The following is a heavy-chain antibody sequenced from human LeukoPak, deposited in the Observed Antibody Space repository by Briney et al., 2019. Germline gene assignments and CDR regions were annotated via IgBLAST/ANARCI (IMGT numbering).Heavy chain of an antibody. J-gene: IGHJ4*02. CDR3: ARDKLSGYSYGSLDY. Sequence: SVKVSCKASGGTFSSYAISWVRQAPGQGLEWMGGIIPIFGTANYAQKFQGRVTITTDESTSTAYMELSSLRSEDTAVYYCARDKLSGYSYGSLDYWGQGTLVTVSS. CDR1: GGTFSSYA. CDR2: IIPIFGTA. D-gene: IGHD5-18*01. V-gene: IGHV1-69*05.